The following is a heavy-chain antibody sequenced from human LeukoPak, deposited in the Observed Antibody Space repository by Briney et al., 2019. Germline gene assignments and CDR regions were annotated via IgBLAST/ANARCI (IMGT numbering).Heavy chain of an antibody. D-gene: IGHD3-9*01. CDR3: ARGDHYDVLTGFQTPSHLSDN. Sequence: GASVTVSCKASGYTFTGYYVHWVRQAPGQGLEWMGWINPNSGGTDYAQKFQGRVTMTRDTSISTAYMELNSLRSDDTAVYYCARGDHYDVLTGFQTPSHLSDNWGQGTPVTVSS. J-gene: IGHJ4*02. V-gene: IGHV1-2*02. CDR1: GYTFTGYY. CDR2: INPNSGGT.